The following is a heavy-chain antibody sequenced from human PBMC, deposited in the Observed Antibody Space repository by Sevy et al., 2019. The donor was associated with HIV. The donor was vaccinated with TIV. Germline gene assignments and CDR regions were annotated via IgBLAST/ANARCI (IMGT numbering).Heavy chain of an antibody. CDR2: IYYSGST. D-gene: IGHD4-17*01. CDR1: GGSISSGGYY. CDR3: ARDYYSDYNWFDP. J-gene: IGHJ5*02. Sequence: SETLSLTCTVSGGSISSGGYYWSWIRQHPGKGLEWIGYIYYSGSTYYNPSLKSRVTISVDTSKNQFSLKLSSVTGADTAVYYCARDYYSDYNWFDPWAQGTLVTVSS. V-gene: IGHV4-31*03.